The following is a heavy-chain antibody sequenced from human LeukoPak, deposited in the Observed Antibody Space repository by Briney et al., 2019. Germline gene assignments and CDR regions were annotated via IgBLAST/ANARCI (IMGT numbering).Heavy chain of an antibody. CDR3: AKEQRIRHCSEGVCMEGYYFDY. CDR2: LSRGGGTT. CDR1: GSPFNMFA. V-gene: IGHV3-23*01. J-gene: IGHJ4*02. D-gene: IGHD2-8*01. Sequence: PGGSLRLSCTGSGSPFNMFAMNWVRQAPGHRLEWVSGLSRGGGTTNYADSVKGRFTISRDTSKNMVFLQMNDLRPEDTAVYYCAKEQRIRHCSEGVCMEGYYFDYWGQGSLVTVSS.